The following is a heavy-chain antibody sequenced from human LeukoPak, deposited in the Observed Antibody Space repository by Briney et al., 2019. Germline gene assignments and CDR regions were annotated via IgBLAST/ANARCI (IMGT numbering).Heavy chain of an antibody. Sequence: GGSLRLSCAASGFTFSSYGMHWVRQAPGKGLEWVAFIRYDGSNKYYADSVKGRFTITRDNSKNTLYLQMNSLRAEDTAVYYCARVGGYSYGHLYYFDYWGQGTLVTVSS. D-gene: IGHD5-18*01. CDR1: GFTFSSYG. CDR2: IRYDGSNK. J-gene: IGHJ4*02. CDR3: ARVGGYSYGHLYYFDY. V-gene: IGHV3-30*02.